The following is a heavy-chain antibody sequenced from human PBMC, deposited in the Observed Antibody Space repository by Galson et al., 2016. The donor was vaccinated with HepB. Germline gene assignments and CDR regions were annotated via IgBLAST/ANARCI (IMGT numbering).Heavy chain of an antibody. CDR1: GFTFSSYA. V-gene: IGHV3-23*01. Sequence: SLRLSCAVSGFTFSSYAISWVRQAPGKGLEWVSGISAGGGSTFYADSVKGRFTISRDNSKNTLYLQMKSLRAEDTAQYYCAKDLYGSGTYGLDYWGRGTLVTVSS. D-gene: IGHD3-10*01. CDR3: AKDLYGSGTYGLDY. CDR2: ISAGGGST. J-gene: IGHJ4*02.